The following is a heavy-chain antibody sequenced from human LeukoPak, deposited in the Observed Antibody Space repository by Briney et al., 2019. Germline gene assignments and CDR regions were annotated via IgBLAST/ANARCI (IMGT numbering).Heavy chain of an antibody. CDR2: ISSGGSSI. Sequence: HPGGSLRLSCAASGFTFSSYEMNWARQAPGKGLEWVSHISSGGSSIYYADSVKGRFTISRDNAKNSLYLQMNSLRAEDTAVYYCARRPSEGYYYDPGFDCWGQGTLVTVSS. CDR1: GFTFSSYE. D-gene: IGHD3-22*01. J-gene: IGHJ4*02. CDR3: ARRPSEGYYYDPGFDC. V-gene: IGHV3-48*03.